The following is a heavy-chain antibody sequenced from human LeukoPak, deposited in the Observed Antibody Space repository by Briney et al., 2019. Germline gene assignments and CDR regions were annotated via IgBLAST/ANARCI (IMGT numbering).Heavy chain of an antibody. CDR1: GDSISSYY. CDR2: IYYSGST. Sequence: SETLSLTCTVSGDSISSYYWSWIRQPPGKGLEWIGYIYYSGSTNYNPSLKSRVTISLDTSKSQFSLNLSSVTAADTAVYYCARDRNRAFDIWGQGTTVTVSS. CDR3: ARDRNRAFDI. V-gene: IGHV4-59*01. J-gene: IGHJ3*02. D-gene: IGHD2/OR15-2a*01.